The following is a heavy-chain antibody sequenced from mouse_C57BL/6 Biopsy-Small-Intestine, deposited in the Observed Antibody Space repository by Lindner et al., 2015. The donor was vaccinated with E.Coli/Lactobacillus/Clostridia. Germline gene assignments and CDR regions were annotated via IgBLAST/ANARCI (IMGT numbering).Heavy chain of an antibody. CDR2: IDPSDNFT. V-gene: IGHV1-69*02. CDR3: AARGDGSYGY. Sequence: VQLQESGAELVKPGASVKLSCKASGYTFSSYWIHWVKQRPGQGLEWIGEIDPSDNFTYYNQKFKGKATLTVDKSFSTVYMQLSSLTSEDSAVYYCAARGDGSYGYWGQGTLVTVSA. CDR1: GYTFSSYW. D-gene: IGHD1-1*02. J-gene: IGHJ3*01.